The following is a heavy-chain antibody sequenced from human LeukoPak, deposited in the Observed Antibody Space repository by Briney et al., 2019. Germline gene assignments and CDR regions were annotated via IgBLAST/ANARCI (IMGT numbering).Heavy chain of an antibody. J-gene: IGHJ4*02. V-gene: IGHV4-38-2*02. D-gene: IGHD3-22*01. CDR1: GFTFSDYY. Sequence: GSLRLSCAASGFTFSDYYMSWIRQAPGKGLEWIGSIYYSGSTYYNPSLKSRVTISVDTSKNQFSLKLSSVTAADTAVYYCAREGYYDSSGVNFDYWGQGTLVTVSS. CDR3: AREGYYDSSGVNFDY. CDR2: IYYSGST.